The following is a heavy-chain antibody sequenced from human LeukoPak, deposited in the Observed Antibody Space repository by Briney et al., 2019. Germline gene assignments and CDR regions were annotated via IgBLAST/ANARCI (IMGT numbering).Heavy chain of an antibody. Sequence: GGSLRLSCAASGFTFSSYSMNWVRQAPGKGLEWVSSISSSSSYIYYADSVKGRFTISRDNAKNSLYLQMNSLRAEDTAVYYCARDAIRAGSAMGAYMDVWGKGTTVTVSS. CDR1: GFTFSSYS. CDR3: ARDAIRAGSAMGAYMDV. CDR2: ISSSSSYI. V-gene: IGHV3-21*01. D-gene: IGHD3-16*01. J-gene: IGHJ6*03.